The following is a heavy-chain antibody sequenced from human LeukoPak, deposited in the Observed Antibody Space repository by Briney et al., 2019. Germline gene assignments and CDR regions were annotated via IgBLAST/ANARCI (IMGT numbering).Heavy chain of an antibody. CDR1: GYSFTGYY. J-gene: IGHJ4*02. Sequence: GAPVKVSCKASGYSFTGYYMHWVRQAPGQGLEWMGWINPDSGGTKYAQRFQGRVTMTRDTSIRTAYMELSGLRSDDTAVYYCARDVDGEIIAATYWGQGTLVTVSS. CDR2: INPDSGGT. D-gene: IGHD2-15*01. V-gene: IGHV1-2*02. CDR3: ARDVDGEIIAATY.